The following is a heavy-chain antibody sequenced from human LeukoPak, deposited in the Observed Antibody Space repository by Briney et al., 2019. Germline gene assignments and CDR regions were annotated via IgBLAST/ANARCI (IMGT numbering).Heavy chain of an antibody. CDR3: ARDFSSGWINWFDP. CDR1: GFSFSSYG. J-gene: IGHJ5*02. V-gene: IGHV3-48*04. CDR2: ISSSGSTI. Sequence: GGTLRLSCAASGFSFSSYGISWVRQAPGKGLEWVSYISSSGSTIYYADSVKGRFTISRDNAKNSLYLQMNSLRAEDTALYYCARDFSSGWINWFDPWGQGTLVTVSS. D-gene: IGHD6-19*01.